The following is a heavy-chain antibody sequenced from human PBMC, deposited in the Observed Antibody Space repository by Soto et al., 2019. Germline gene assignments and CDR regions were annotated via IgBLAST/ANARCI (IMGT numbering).Heavy chain of an antibody. CDR3: ARGLYHCSGGSCYIGLFDS. D-gene: IGHD2-15*01. CDR2: MNPNSGNT. V-gene: IGHV1-8*01. Sequence: ASVKVSCKASGYTFTSYDINWVRQATGQGLEWMGWMNPNSGNTGYAQKFQGRVTMTRNISISTAYMELSSLRSEDTAVYYCARGLYHCSGGSCYIGLFDSWGQGTLVIGSS. CDR1: GYTFTSYD. J-gene: IGHJ5*01.